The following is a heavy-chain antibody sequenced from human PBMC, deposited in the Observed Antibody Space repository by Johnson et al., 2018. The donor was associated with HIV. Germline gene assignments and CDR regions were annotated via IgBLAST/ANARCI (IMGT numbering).Heavy chain of an antibody. V-gene: IGHV3-30*02. J-gene: IGHJ3*01. CDR1: GFTFGDYA. Sequence: QVQLVESGGGLVQPGRSLRLSCTASGFTFGDYAMSWVRQAPGKGLEWVAFIRYDGSNKYYADSVKGRFTISRDNSKNTLYLQMNSLKTEDTAVYFCTIDPIFLGYWYHSSPWGQGTMVTVSS. CDR2: IRYDGSNK. CDR3: TIDPIFLGYWYHSSP. D-gene: IGHD3-22*01.